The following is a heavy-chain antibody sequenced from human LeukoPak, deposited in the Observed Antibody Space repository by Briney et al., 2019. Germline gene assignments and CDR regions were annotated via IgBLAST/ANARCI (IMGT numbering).Heavy chain of an antibody. J-gene: IGHJ6*02. CDR3: ARGAVVNGLDV. Sequence: SETLSLTCTVSGGSVSSGTYYWSWIRQPPGTRLEWIGYIYYSGTTNYNPSFKSRVTMSVDTSKNQFSLKLSSVTAADTAVYYCARGAVVNGLDVWGQGTTITVSS. D-gene: IGHD3-16*02. CDR1: GGSVSSGTYY. CDR2: IYYSGTT. V-gene: IGHV4-61*01.